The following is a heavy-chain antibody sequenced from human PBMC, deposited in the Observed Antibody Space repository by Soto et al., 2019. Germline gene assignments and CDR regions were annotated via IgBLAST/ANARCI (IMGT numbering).Heavy chain of an antibody. CDR1: GGSISSYY. CDR3: ARGDRGTMVRGAFYYYYGMDG. V-gene: IGHV4-59*01. CDR2: IYYSGST. Sequence: SETLSLTCTVSGGSISSYYWSWIRQPPGKGLEWIGYIYYSGSTNYNPSLKSRVTISVDTSKNQFSLKLSSVTAADTAVYYCARGDRGTMVRGAFYYYYGMDGWGQGTTVTVSS. D-gene: IGHD3-10*01. J-gene: IGHJ6*02.